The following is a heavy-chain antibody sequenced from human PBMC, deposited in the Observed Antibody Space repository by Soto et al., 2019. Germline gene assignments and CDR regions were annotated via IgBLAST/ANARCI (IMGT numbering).Heavy chain of an antibody. Sequence: QVQLVESGGGVVQPGRSLRLSCAASGFTFSVYGMHWVRQAPGKGLEWVAVMSHDGTNKFYADSVKGRFTISRDNSKNTLYLQMNSLRSEDTAMYYGAKKPPGDWVAMFDHWGQGTLVTVSS. CDR3: AKKPPGDWVAMFDH. J-gene: IGHJ4*02. D-gene: IGHD2-21*02. V-gene: IGHV3-30*18. CDR2: MSHDGTNK. CDR1: GFTFSVYG.